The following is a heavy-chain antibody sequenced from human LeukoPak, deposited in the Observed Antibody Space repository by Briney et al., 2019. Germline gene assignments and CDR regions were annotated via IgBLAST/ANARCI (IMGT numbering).Heavy chain of an antibody. CDR3: AKGGSSWYRGYYYYYYMNV. J-gene: IGHJ6*03. CDR1: GFTFSNCA. Sequence: GGSLRLSCAASGFTFSNCAMSWVRQAPGKGLEWVSAISGSGTVTYYADSVKGRFTISRDNSKNTLYPQMNRLRAEDTAVYYCAKGGSSWYRGYYYYYYMNVWGKGATVNASS. CDR2: ISGSGTVT. V-gene: IGHV3-23*01. D-gene: IGHD6-13*01.